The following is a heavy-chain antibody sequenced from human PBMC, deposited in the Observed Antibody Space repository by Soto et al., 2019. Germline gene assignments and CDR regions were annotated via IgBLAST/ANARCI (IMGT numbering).Heavy chain of an antibody. V-gene: IGHV1-3*01. Sequence: QVQLVQSGAEVKKPGASVKVSCKASGNTFTSYSVYWVRQAPGHGLEWMGWINAGNGNTRYSQKFQDRVTITRDTSASTVYMELSSLRSEDTAVYYCARDRYSSSWYVGAFDYWGQGTLVTVSS. CDR2: INAGNGNT. CDR1: GNTFTSYS. CDR3: ARDRYSSSWYVGAFDY. J-gene: IGHJ4*02. D-gene: IGHD6-13*01.